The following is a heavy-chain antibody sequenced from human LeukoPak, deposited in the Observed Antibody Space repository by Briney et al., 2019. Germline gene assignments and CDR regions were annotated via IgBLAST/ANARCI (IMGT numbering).Heavy chain of an antibody. V-gene: IGHV4-39*07. Sequence: PSETLSLTCTVSGGSVSSGSYYWSWIRQPPGTGLEWIGEINHSGSTNYNPSLKSRVAISVDTSKNQFSLKLSSVTAADTAVYYCARLRFLGHYYFDYWGQGTLVTVSS. CDR1: GGSVSSGSYY. CDR3: ARLRFLGHYYFDY. J-gene: IGHJ4*02. CDR2: INHSGST. D-gene: IGHD3-3*01.